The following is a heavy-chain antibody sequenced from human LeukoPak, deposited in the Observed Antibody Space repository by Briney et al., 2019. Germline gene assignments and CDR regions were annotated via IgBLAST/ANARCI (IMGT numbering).Heavy chain of an antibody. CDR2: INPSGDPT. CDR3: ARGPRAVAGAFDY. D-gene: IGHD6-19*01. CDR1: GYTFTSYY. J-gene: IGHJ4*02. Sequence: ASVKVSCKASGYTFTSYYMHWVRQAPGQGLEWVGIINPSGDPTTYAQKFQGRVTMTSDMSTSTVYMELSSLRSEDTAVYYCARGPRAVAGAFDYWGQGTLVTVSS. V-gene: IGHV1-46*01.